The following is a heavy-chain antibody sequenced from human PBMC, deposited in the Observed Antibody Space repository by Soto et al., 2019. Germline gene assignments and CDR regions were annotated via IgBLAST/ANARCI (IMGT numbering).Heavy chain of an antibody. J-gene: IGHJ6*03. Sequence: ASVKVSCKASGYTFTSYGISWVRQAPGQGLEWMGWISAYNGNTNYAQKLQGRVTMTTDTSTSTAYMELRSLGSDDTAVYYCASGNRGHTYYDFWSGYPPSYYYYMDVWGKGTTVTVSS. CDR3: ASGNRGHTYYDFWSGYPPSYYYYMDV. V-gene: IGHV1-18*01. D-gene: IGHD3-3*01. CDR2: ISAYNGNT. CDR1: GYTFTSYG.